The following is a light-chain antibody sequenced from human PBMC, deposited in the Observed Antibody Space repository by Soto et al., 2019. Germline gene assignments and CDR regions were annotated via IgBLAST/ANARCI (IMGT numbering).Light chain of an antibody. CDR3: QQYNKWPPWT. CDR2: GAS. J-gene: IGKJ1*01. CDR1: QSVSSSY. V-gene: IGKV3-20*01. Sequence: IVFTPAPSALSLSPGERATLSWGAGQSVSSSYLAWYQQKPGQAPSLLIYGASRRATGIPDRFSGSGSGTDFTLTISRLEPEDFAVYYCQQYNKWPPWTFGQGTKVDIK.